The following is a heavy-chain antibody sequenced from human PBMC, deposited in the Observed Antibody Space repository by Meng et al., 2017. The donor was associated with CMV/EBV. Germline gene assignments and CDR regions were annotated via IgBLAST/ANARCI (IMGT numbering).Heavy chain of an antibody. Sequence: GESLKISCAASGFNFSNYEMNWVRQAPGKGLEWLSYISSSGNTKYYADSVKGRFTISRDNAKNSLYLQMNSLRPEDAAAYSCQLRGYWGQGTRVTVSS. CDR3: QLRGY. CDR1: GFNFSNYE. J-gene: IGHJ4*02. D-gene: IGHD4-17*01. CDR2: ISSSGNTK. V-gene: IGHV3-48*03.